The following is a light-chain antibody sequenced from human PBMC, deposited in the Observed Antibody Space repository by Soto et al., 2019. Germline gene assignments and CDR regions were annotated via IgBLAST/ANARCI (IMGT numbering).Light chain of an antibody. J-gene: IGKJ2*01. Sequence: AIRMTQSPSSLSASTGDRVTITCRASQDISTYVAWYQQEPGKAPKLLIYSAASLQDGVPARFSGRGSGTDFTLTISQLQAGYFATYYCHQFYNSPFTFGQGTKLEI. V-gene: IGKV1-8*01. CDR1: QDISTY. CDR2: SAA. CDR3: HQFYNSPFT.